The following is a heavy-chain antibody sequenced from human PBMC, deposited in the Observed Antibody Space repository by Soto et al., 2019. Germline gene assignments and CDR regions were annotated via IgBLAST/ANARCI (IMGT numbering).Heavy chain of an antibody. CDR1: GGSISSYY. Sequence: ASETLSLTCTVSGGSISSYYWSWIRQPPGKGLEWIGYIYYSGSTNYNPSLKSRVTISVDTSKNQFSLKLSSVTAADTAVYYCASDYSSSWYAFDYWGQGTLVTVSS. D-gene: IGHD6-13*01. CDR3: ASDYSSSWYAFDY. CDR2: IYYSGST. J-gene: IGHJ4*02. V-gene: IGHV4-59*08.